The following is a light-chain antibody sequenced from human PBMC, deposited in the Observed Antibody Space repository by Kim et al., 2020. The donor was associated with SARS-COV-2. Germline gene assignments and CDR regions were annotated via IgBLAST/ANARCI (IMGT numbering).Light chain of an antibody. V-gene: IGKV1-5*03. CDR1: QSISKW. J-gene: IGKJ1*01. CDR2: KAS. CDR3: QHYSGDPPRT. Sequence: SVGDKVTITCRASQSISKWLAWYQQNPGKAPKLLIYKASNLESGVPSRFSGSGSGTEFTLTISSLQPDDFATYFCQHYSGDPPRTFGQGTKVDIK.